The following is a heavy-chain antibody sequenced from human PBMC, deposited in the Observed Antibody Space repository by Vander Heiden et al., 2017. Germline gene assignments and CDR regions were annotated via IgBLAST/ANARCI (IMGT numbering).Heavy chain of an antibody. CDR1: GFNVSSSY. Sequence: VQLVESGGGLIQPGGSPRLPCPAAGFNVSSSYMSWVRQATGKGLEWVSVIYSGGSTYYADSVKGRFTISRDNSKNTLYLQMNSLRAEDTAVYYCARSGSRGFDYWGQGTLVTVSS. V-gene: IGHV3-53*01. CDR3: ARSGSRGFDY. D-gene: IGHD6-13*01. J-gene: IGHJ4*02. CDR2: IYSGGST.